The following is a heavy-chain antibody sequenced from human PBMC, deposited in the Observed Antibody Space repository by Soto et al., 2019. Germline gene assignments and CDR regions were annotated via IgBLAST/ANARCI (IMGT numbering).Heavy chain of an antibody. CDR1: GGSISSSSYY. CDR3: ARHDDGYCSGGSCYPGLWFDP. J-gene: IGHJ5*02. D-gene: IGHD2-15*01. Sequence: PSETLSLTCTVSGGSISSSSYYWGWIRQPAGKGLEWIGSIYYSGSTYYNPSLKSRVTISVDTSKNQFSLKLSSVTAADTAVYYCARHDDGYCSGGSCYPGLWFDPWGQGTLVTVS. CDR2: IYYSGST. V-gene: IGHV4-39*01.